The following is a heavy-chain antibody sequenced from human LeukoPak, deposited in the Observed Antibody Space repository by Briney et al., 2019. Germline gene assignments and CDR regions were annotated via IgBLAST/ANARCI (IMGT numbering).Heavy chain of an antibody. D-gene: IGHD6-6*01. Sequence: ASVKVSRKASGYTFTGYYMHWVRQAPGQGLEWMGWINPNSGGTNYAQKFQGRVTMTRDTSISTAYMELSRLRSDDTAVYYCARDVVGHYSSSFDYWGQGTLVTVSS. V-gene: IGHV1-2*02. CDR2: INPNSGGT. CDR1: GYTFTGYY. CDR3: ARDVVGHYSSSFDY. J-gene: IGHJ4*02.